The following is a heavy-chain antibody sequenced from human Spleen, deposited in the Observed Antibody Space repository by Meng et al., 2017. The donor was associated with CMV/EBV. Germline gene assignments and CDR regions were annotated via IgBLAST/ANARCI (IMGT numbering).Heavy chain of an antibody. V-gene: IGHV3-30*04. J-gene: IGHJ6*02. CDR2: ISYDGRNK. D-gene: IGHD1-1*01. CDR3: ARERTGTYSSYGMDV. Sequence: GESLKISCAVSGFTFSSYAVHWVRQAPGKGLEWVAVISYDGRNKYYADSVKGRFTMSRDNSKNTLYLQMNSLRAEDTAVYYCARERTGTYSSYGMDVWGQGTTVTVSS. CDR1: GFTFSSYA.